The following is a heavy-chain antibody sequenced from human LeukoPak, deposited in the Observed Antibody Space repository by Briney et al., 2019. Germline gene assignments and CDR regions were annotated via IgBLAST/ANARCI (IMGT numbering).Heavy chain of an antibody. V-gene: IGHV1-2*02. J-gene: IGHJ3*02. Sequence: GASVKVSCKASGYTFTSYVISWVRQAPGQGLEWMGWINPNSGGTNYAQKFQGRVTMTRDTSISTAYMELSRLRSDDTAVYYCARDLRFPRTVHDAFDIWGQGTMVTVSS. CDR2: INPNSGGT. CDR3: ARDLRFPRTVHDAFDI. CDR1: GYTFTSYV. D-gene: IGHD1-1*01.